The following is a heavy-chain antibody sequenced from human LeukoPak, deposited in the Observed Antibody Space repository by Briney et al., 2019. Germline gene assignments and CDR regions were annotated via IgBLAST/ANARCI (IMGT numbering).Heavy chain of an antibody. Sequence: ASVKVSCKASGYTFTGYYMHWVRQAPGQGLEWMGWINPNSGGTNYAQKFQGWVTMTRDTSISTAYMELSRLRSDDTAVYYCAITRGYSTFDIWSQGTMVTVSS. CDR1: GYTFTGYY. J-gene: IGHJ3*02. V-gene: IGHV1-2*04. D-gene: IGHD6-13*01. CDR3: AITRGYSTFDI. CDR2: INPNSGGT.